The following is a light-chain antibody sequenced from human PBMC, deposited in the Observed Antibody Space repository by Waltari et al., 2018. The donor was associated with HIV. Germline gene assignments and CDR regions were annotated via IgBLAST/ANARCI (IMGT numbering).Light chain of an antibody. CDR2: EVS. CDR3: CSYAGSSTFV. J-gene: IGLJ1*01. Sequence: SALTQPASVSGPPGQSITTPCPGPTRDVGSYNLLSWYQQYPGKAPKLMISEVSKRPSGVANRFSGSKSGNTASLTISGLQAEDEADYYCCSYAGSSTFVFGTGTKVTVL. CDR1: TRDVGSYNL. V-gene: IGLV2-23*02.